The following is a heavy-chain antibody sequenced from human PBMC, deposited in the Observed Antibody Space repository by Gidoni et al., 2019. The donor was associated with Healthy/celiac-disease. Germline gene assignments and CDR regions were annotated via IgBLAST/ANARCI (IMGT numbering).Heavy chain of an antibody. D-gene: IGHD1-26*01. CDR3: ARGASGSLDY. V-gene: IGHV3-33*01. CDR1: GFTFSSYG. CDR2: ICYDGRNK. Sequence: QVQLVESGGGVVQPGRSLRLSCAACGFTFSSYGMHWVRQAPGKGLEWVAVICYDGRNKYYAASVKGRFTISRDNSKNTLYLQMNSLRAEDTAVYYCARGASGSLDYWGQGTLVTVSS. J-gene: IGHJ4*02.